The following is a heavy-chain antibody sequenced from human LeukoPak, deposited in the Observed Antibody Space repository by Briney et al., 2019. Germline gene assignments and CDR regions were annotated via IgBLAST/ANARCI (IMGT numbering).Heavy chain of an antibody. CDR1: GGSISSSSYY. V-gene: IGHV4-39*07. CDR3: AILAYQDRQYSGSYYEANFDY. Sequence: PSETLSLTCTVSGGSISSSSYYWGWIRQPPGKGLEWIGSIYYSGSTYYNPSLKSRVTISVDTSKNQFSLKLSSVTAADTAVYYCAILAYQDRQYSGSYYEANFDYWGQGTLVIVSA. CDR2: IYYSGST. J-gene: IGHJ4*02. D-gene: IGHD1-26*01.